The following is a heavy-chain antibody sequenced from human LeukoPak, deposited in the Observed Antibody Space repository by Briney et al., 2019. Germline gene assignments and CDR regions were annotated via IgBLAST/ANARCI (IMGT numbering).Heavy chain of an antibody. V-gene: IGHV3-7*05. Sequence: GGSLRLSCAASGFTFSRYWMDWVRQAPGKGLEWVANIKEDGSEEYYVDSVKGRFTISRDNAKNSLYLQMNSLRAEDTAVYYCARNRGWLQFDSWGQGTLVTVSS. CDR1: GFTFSRYW. D-gene: IGHD5-24*01. CDR3: ARNRGWLQFDS. J-gene: IGHJ4*02. CDR2: IKEDGSEE.